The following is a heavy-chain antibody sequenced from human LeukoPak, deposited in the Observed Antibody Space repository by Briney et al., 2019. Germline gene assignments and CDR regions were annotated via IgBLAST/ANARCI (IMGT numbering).Heavy chain of an antibody. CDR3: AKDVGATMLPDAFDI. V-gene: IGHV3-9*01. CDR2: ISWNSGSI. CDR1: GFTFDDYA. J-gene: IGHJ3*02. Sequence: GGSLRLSCAAYGFTFDDYAMRWVRQAPGKGLEWVSGISWNSGSIGYADSMKGRFTISRDNAKNSLYLQMNSLRAEDTALYYCAKDVGATMLPDAFDIWGQGTMVTVSS. D-gene: IGHD1-26*01.